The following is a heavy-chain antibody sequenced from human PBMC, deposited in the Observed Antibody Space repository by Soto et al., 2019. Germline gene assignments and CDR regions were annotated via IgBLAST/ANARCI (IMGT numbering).Heavy chain of an antibody. D-gene: IGHD3-16*01. Sequence: SETLSLTCAVYGGSFSGYFWTWIRQPPGKGLAWIGDINYIRSVHYNPSLTSRVTMSLDTSKCQFSLRLSSVTAADTDECFGARRRYDSVWGHSRSLYSDYW. CDR1: GGSFSGYF. J-gene: IGHJ4*01. V-gene: IGHV4-34*01. CDR3: ARRRYDSVWGHSRSLYSDY. CDR2: INYIRSV.